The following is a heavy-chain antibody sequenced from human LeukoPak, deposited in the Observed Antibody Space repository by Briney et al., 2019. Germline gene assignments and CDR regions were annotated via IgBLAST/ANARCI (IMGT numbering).Heavy chain of an antibody. V-gene: IGHV1-2*02. Sequence: RASVKVSFKASGYTFTGYYMHWVRQAPGQGLEWMGWINPNSGGTNYAQKFQGRVTMTRDTSISTAYMELSRLRSDDTAVYYCARGYCSGGSCYDFDYWGQGTLVTVSS. J-gene: IGHJ4*02. CDR3: ARGYCSGGSCYDFDY. CDR2: INPNSGGT. D-gene: IGHD2-15*01. CDR1: GYTFTGYY.